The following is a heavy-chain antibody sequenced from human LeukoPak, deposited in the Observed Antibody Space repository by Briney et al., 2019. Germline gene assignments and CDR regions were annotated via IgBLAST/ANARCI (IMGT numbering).Heavy chain of an antibody. V-gene: IGHV1-2*02. Sequence: ASVKVSCKASGYTFTGYYMHWVRQAPGQGLEWMGWINPNSGGTNYAQKFQGRVTMTRDTSISTAYMELSRLRSDDTAVYYCTRVGGSTVVRALDIWGQGTMVTVSS. CDR3: TRVGGSTVVRALDI. D-gene: IGHD4-23*01. J-gene: IGHJ3*02. CDR2: INPNSGGT. CDR1: GYTFTGYY.